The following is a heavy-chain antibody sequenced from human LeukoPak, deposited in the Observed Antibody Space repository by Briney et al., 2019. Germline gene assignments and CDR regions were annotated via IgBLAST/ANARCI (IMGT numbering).Heavy chain of an antibody. Sequence: PSETLSLTCTVSGGSVGSGDYYWGWIRHPPGKGLEWIGYIYYSGSTYYNPSLKSRVTISVDTSKNQFSLKLSSVTAADTAVYYCARAVGHDYVWGSYRVYFDYWGHGTLVTVSS. CDR1: GGSVGSGDYY. V-gene: IGHV4-30-4*01. CDR3: ARAVGHDYVWGSYRVYFDY. J-gene: IGHJ4*01. CDR2: IYYSGST. D-gene: IGHD3-16*02.